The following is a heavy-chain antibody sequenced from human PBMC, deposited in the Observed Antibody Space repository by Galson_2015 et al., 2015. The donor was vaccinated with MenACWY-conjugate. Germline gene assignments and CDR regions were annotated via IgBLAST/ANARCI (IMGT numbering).Heavy chain of an antibody. CDR2: ISSSSSTI. V-gene: IGHV3-48*02. D-gene: IGHD2-8*01. CDR1: GFTFSSYS. Sequence: SLRLSCAASGFTFSSYSMNWVRQAPGKGLEWVSYISSSSSTIYYADSVKGRFTISRDNAKNSLYLQMNSLRDEDTAVYYCASLFLGYCTNGVCYEKNYYYYYGMDVWGQGTTVTVSS. CDR3: ASLFLGYCTNGVCYEKNYYYYYGMDV. J-gene: IGHJ6*02.